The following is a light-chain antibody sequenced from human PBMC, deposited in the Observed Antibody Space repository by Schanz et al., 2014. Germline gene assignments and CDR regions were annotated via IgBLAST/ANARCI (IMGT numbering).Light chain of an antibody. J-gene: IGKJ3*01. CDR1: QTINNN. Sequence: EIVLTQSPGTLSLSPGERATLSCRASQTINNNFLAWYQQKPGQAPRLLIFGASTRATGIPARFSGSGSGTEFTLTISSLQSEDFAVYYCQHITFGPGTKVDIK. V-gene: IGKV3-15*01. CDR3: QHIT. CDR2: GAS.